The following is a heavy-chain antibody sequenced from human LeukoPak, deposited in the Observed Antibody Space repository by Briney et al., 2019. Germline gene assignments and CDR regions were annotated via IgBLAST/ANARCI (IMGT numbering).Heavy chain of an antibody. Sequence: SETLSLTCTVSGGSISSSSYYWGWIRQPPGKGLEWIGSIYYSGSTYYNPSLKSRVTISVDASKNQFSLKLSSVTAADTAVYYCARAPGPAPNWFDPWGQGTLVTVSS. J-gene: IGHJ5*02. CDR3: ARAPGPAPNWFDP. V-gene: IGHV4-39*07. CDR1: GGSISSSSYY. CDR2: IYYSGST.